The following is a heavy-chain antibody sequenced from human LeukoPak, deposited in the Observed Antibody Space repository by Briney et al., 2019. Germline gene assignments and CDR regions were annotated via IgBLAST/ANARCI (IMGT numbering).Heavy chain of an antibody. J-gene: IGHJ4*02. D-gene: IGHD3-22*01. CDR1: GLTFSSYW. Sequence: GGSLRLSCAASGLTFSSYWMSWVRQAPGKGLEWVANIKQDGSEKYYVDSVKGRFTISRDNAKNSLYLQMNSLRAEDTAVYYCARPRVITHYFDYWGQGTLVTVSS. CDR2: IKQDGSEK. CDR3: ARPRVITHYFDY. V-gene: IGHV3-7*01.